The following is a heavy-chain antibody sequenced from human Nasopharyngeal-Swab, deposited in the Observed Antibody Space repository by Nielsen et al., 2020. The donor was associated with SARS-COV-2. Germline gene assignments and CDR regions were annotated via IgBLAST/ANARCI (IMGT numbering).Heavy chain of an antibody. Sequence: SETLSLTCTVSGGSISSYYWTWIRQPPGKGLEWIGYIYYSGSTYYNPSLKSRVTISVDTSKNQFSLKLSSVTAADTAVYYCARHGDTGPGYYYYYMDVWGKGTTVTVSS. CDR3: ARHGDTGPGYYYYYMDV. CDR1: GGSISSYY. D-gene: IGHD7-27*01. J-gene: IGHJ6*03. V-gene: IGHV4-59*08. CDR2: IYYSGST.